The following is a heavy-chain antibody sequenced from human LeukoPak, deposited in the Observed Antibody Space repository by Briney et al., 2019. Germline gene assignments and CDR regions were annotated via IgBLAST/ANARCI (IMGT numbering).Heavy chain of an antibody. CDR3: ASVLTGYSRYYFDY. Sequence: SETLSLTCAVSGGSTSSSNWWSWVRQPPGKGLEWIGEIYHSGSTNYNPSLKSRVTISVDKSKNQFSLKLSSVTAADTAVYYCASVLTGYSRYYFDYWGQGTLVTVSS. J-gene: IGHJ4*02. D-gene: IGHD3-9*01. V-gene: IGHV4-4*02. CDR1: GGSTSSSNW. CDR2: IYHSGST.